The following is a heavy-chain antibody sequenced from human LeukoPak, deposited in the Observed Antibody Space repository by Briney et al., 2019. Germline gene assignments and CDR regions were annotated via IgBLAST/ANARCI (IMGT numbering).Heavy chain of an antibody. CDR1: GAFITNSHW. D-gene: IGHD4-17*01. J-gene: IGHJ4*02. CDR3: ATYFYGEYGSYYFDY. Sequence: PSETLSLTCAVSGAFITNSHWWSWARQPPGKGLEWIGEIYHSGTTNYNPSLKSRVTTSVDKSKNQFSLKLSSVTAADTAVYYCATYFYGEYGSYYFDYWGQGTLVTVSS. CDR2: IYHSGTT. V-gene: IGHV4-4*02.